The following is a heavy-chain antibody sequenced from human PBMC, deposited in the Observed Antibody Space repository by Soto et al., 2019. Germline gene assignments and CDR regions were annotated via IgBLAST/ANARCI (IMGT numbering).Heavy chain of an antibody. CDR2: IIPIFGTA. Sequence: SVKVSCKASGGTFSSYAISWVRQAPGQGLEWMGGIIPIFGTANYAQKFQGRVTITADESTSTAYMELSSLRSEDTAVYYCARGRDGYNSRITFDYWGQGTLVTVSS. CDR1: GGTFSSYA. J-gene: IGHJ4*02. V-gene: IGHV1-69*13. D-gene: IGHD5-12*01. CDR3: ARGRDGYNSRITFDY.